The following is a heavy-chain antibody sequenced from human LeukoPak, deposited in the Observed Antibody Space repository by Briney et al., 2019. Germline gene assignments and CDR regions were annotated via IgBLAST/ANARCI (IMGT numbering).Heavy chain of an antibody. D-gene: IGHD3-10*01. CDR2: INHSGST. V-gene: IGHV4-34*01. Sequence: SETLSLTCAVYGGSFSGYYWRWIRQAPGKGLEWVGEINHSGSTNYNPSLKRRVTISVDTSNNQFSLKLSSVTAADTAVYYCARVRYYGSGSLDYWGQGTLVTVSS. J-gene: IGHJ4*02. CDR1: GGSFSGYY. CDR3: ARVRYYGSGSLDY.